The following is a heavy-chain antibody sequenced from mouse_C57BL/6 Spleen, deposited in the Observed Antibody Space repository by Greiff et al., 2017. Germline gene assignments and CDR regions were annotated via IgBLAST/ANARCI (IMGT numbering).Heavy chain of an antibody. CDR2: IDPSDSDT. Sequence: VQLQQPGAELVRPGSSVKLSCKASGYTFTSYWMHWVKQRPIQGLEWIGNIDPSDSDTHYNQKFKDKATLTVNTSSSTAYMQISNLTSEDSAVYCCGRYDSGGFGVWGTGTTVTVSS. V-gene: IGHV1-52*01. CDR3: GRYDSGGFGV. CDR1: GYTFTSYW. D-gene: IGHD2-4*01. J-gene: IGHJ1*03.